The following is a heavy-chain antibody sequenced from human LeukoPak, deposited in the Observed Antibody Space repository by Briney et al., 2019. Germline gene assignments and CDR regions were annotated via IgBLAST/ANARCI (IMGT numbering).Heavy chain of an antibody. J-gene: IGHJ4*02. V-gene: IGHV3-48*03. D-gene: IGHD6-6*01. CDR1: GFTFSSYQ. Sequence: GGSLRLSCAASGFTFSSYQMTWVRQAPGKGLQWVSYITSTGTTIHYADSVKGRFTISRDNANSSLFLQMNSLRAEDTAVYYCARDVRPDYWGQGTLVTVST. CDR2: ITSTGTTI. CDR3: ARDVRPDY.